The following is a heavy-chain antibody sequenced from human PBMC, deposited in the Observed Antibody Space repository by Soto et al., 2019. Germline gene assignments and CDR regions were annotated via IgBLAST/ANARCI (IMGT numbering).Heavy chain of an antibody. J-gene: IGHJ4*02. D-gene: IGHD3-22*01. CDR2: ISAYNGNT. V-gene: IGHV1-18*01. CDR1: GYTFTSYG. Sequence: ASVKVSCKASGYTFTSYGISRVRQAPGQGLEWMGWISAYNGNTNYAQKLQGRVTMTTDTSTSTAYMELRSLRSDDTAVYYCARKVYYYDSSGPRVLWFFDYWGQGTLVTVSS. CDR3: ARKVYYYDSSGPRVLWFFDY.